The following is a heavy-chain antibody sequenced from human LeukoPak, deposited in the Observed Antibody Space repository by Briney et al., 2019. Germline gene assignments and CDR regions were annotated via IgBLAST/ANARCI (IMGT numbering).Heavy chain of an antibody. D-gene: IGHD3-10*01. J-gene: IGHJ4*02. CDR1: GGSISSSSYY. CDR3: ARDGALWFGDPLDY. V-gene: IGHV4-39*07. Sequence: SETLSLTCTVSGGSISSSSYYWGWIRQPPGKGLEWIGSIYYSGSTYYNPSLKSRVTISVDTSKNQFSLKLSSVTAADTAVYYCARDGALWFGDPLDYWGQGTLVTVSS. CDR2: IYYSGST.